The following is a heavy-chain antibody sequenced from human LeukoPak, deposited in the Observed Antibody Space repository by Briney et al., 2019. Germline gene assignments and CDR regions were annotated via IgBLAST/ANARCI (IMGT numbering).Heavy chain of an antibody. D-gene: IGHD3-22*01. CDR3: AREEDYYDSSGYYFSLDY. Sequence: ASVKVSCKASGYTFTRYYMHWVRQAPGQGLEWMGWISAYNGNTNYAQKLQGRVTMTTDTSTSTAYMELRSLRSDDTAVCYCAREEDYYDSSGYYFSLDYWGQGTLVTVSS. CDR2: ISAYNGNT. V-gene: IGHV1-18*04. J-gene: IGHJ4*02. CDR1: GYTFTRYY.